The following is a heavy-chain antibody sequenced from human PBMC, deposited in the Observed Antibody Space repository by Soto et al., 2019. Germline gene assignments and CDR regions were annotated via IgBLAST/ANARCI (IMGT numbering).Heavy chain of an antibody. CDR3: ARGGIAARPTLYGMDV. J-gene: IGHJ6*02. V-gene: IGHV1-2*02. CDR2: INPNSGGS. CDR1: GYTFTGYY. D-gene: IGHD6-6*01. Sequence: EASVKVSCKASGYTFTGYYMHWVRQAPGQGLEWMGWINPNSGGSNYAQKFQGRVTMTRDTSISTAYMELSRLRSDDTAVYYCARGGIAARPTLYGMDVWGQGTTVTVSS.